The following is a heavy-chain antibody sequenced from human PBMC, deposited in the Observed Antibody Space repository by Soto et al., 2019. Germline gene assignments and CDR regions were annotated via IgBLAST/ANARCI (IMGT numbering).Heavy chain of an antibody. CDR2: IKSKTDGGTT. V-gene: IGHV3-15*01. Sequence: GESLRPSCPASGFTFSNAWMSWVRQAPGKGLEWVGRIKSKTDGGTTDYAAPVKGRFTISRDDSKNTLYLQMNSLKTEDTAVYYCTTYQTPGSRLWGQGTLVTVSS. CDR3: TTYQTPGSRL. CDR1: GFTFSNAW. D-gene: IGHD6-25*01. J-gene: IGHJ4*02.